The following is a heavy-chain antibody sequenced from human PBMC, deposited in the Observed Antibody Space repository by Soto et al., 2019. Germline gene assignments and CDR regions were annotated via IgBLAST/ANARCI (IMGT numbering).Heavy chain of an antibody. CDR2: ISAYNGNT. CDR1: GYTFTSYG. D-gene: IGHD6-19*01. J-gene: IGHJ6*02. CDR3: ARDVTSSSGWYYYYGMDV. Sequence: ASVKVSCKASGYTFTSYGISWVRQAPGQGLEWMGWISAYNGNTNYAQKLQGRVTMTTDTSTSTAYMELRSLRSDDTAVYYCARDVTSSSGWYYYYGMDVWGQGTTVTVSS. V-gene: IGHV1-18*01.